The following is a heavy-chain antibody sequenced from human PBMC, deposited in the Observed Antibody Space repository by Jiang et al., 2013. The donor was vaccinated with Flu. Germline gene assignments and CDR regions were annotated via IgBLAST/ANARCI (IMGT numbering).Heavy chain of an antibody. CDR3: ARTYSSTTDDAFDI. CDR1: GGSISSSIYS. Sequence: VSGGSISSSIYSWGSDAPAPREGLEWIGSIYYSGSTYYSPSLKSRVTISIDMSKNQFSLKLSSVAAADTAVYYCARTYSSTTDDAFDIWGQGTMVTVSS. J-gene: IGHJ3*02. CDR2: IYYSGST. V-gene: IGHV4-39*01. D-gene: IGHD6-13*01.